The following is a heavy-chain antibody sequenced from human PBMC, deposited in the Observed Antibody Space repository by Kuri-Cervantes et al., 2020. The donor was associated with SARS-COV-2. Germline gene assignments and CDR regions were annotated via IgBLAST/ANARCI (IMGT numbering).Heavy chain of an antibody. J-gene: IGHJ6*02. Sequence: GESLKISCAASGFTLSDYYMNWVRQAPGKGLEWVSSISSSSTIYYADSVKGRFTISRDNAKNPLYLQMNSLRAEDTAVYYCARDKDDYSNYGDYGMDVWGQGTTVTVSS. D-gene: IGHD4-11*01. V-gene: IGHV3-69-1*01. CDR2: ISSSSTI. CDR1: GFTLSDYY. CDR3: ARDKDDYSNYGDYGMDV.